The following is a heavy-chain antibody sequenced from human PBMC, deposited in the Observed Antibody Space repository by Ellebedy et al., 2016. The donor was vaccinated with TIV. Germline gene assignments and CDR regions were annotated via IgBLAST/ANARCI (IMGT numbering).Heavy chain of an antibody. D-gene: IGHD3-10*01. CDR2: IYYSGST. V-gene: IGHV4-39*07. J-gene: IGHJ4*02. CDR1: GGSFSSSNYY. CDR3: ARMKSGRGFDY. Sequence: MPSETLSLTCTVSGGSFSSSNYYWGWIRQPPGKGLEWIGSIYYSGSTYFNPSLKSRVTISGDTSENQISLKLSSVTAADTAVYYCARMKSGRGFDYWGQGTLVTVSS.